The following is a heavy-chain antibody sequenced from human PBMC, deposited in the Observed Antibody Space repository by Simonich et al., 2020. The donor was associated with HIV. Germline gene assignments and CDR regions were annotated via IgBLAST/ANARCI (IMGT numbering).Heavy chain of an antibody. CDR3: ARDGRKGSSTSCSDY. J-gene: IGHJ4*02. Sequence: VQLLEAGGGLVKPGGSLSLSCAASGFTFISYNMNGFRQAPGKGQEWVSSISSSISYIYYADSLKGRFTISRDNAKNSLYLQMNSLRAEDTAVYYCARDGRKGSSTSCSDYWGQGTLVTVSS. D-gene: IGHD2-2*01. CDR2: ISSSISYI. CDR1: GFTFISYN. V-gene: IGHV3-21*01.